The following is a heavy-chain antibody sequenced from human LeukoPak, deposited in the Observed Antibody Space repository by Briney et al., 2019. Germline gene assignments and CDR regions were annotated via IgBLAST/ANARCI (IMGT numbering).Heavy chain of an antibody. D-gene: IGHD3-10*01. CDR1: GGSISSGDYY. CDR2: IYYSGST. J-gene: IGHJ4*02. V-gene: IGHV4-30-4*01. Sequence: SETLSLTCTVSGGSISSGDYYWCWIRQPPGKGLEWIGYIYYSGSTYYNPSLKSRVTISVDTSKNQFSLKLSSVTAADTAVYYCARVFGYYGSGSYDYWGQGTLVTVSS. CDR3: ARVFGYYGSGSYDY.